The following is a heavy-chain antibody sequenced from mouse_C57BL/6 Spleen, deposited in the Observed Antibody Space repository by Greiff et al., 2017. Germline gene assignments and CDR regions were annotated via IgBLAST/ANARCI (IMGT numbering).Heavy chain of an antibody. CDR1: GYTFTSYW. CDR3: ARRDYGSSSWFAY. CDR2: IDPSDSET. D-gene: IGHD1-1*01. J-gene: IGHJ3*01. V-gene: IGHV1-52*01. Sequence: QVQLQQPGAELVRPGSSVKLSCKASGYTFTSYWMHWVKQRPIQGLEWIGNIDPSDSETHYNQKFKDKATLTVNKSSSTAYMQLSSRTSEDSAVYYCARRDYGSSSWFAYWGQGTLGTVSA.